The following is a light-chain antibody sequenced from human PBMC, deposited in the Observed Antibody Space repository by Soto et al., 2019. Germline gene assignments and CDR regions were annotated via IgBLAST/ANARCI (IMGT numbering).Light chain of an antibody. CDR2: GAS. V-gene: IGKV3-15*01. J-gene: IGKJ1*01. Sequence: LLTQSPATVSVSPGEGATLSCRASQNIGTNLAWYQQKSGQAPRLLIYGASNRATGVPAKFSGGGSGTDFTLTISSLQSEDFAVYYCQQSDSWPRTFGQGTKVEIK. CDR3: QQSDSWPRT. CDR1: QNIGTN.